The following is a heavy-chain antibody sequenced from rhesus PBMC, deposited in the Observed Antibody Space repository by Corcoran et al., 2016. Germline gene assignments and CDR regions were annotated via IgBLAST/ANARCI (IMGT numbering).Heavy chain of an antibody. Sequence: QVQLQESGPGVVKPSETLSLTCAVSGGSISDSYRWSWIRQPPGKGLEWIGYICGSSTSTNYNPSLKRRVTFSRDTSKNQFSLKLSSVTAADSAVYYCVKHSVSVYGSFDYWGQGVLVTVSS. CDR3: VKHSVSVYGSFDY. CDR2: ICGSSTST. D-gene: IGHD3-22*01. CDR1: GGSISDSYR. V-gene: IGHV4S10*01. J-gene: IGHJ4*01.